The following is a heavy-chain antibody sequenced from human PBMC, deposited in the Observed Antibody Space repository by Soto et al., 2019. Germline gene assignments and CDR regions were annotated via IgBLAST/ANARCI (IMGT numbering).Heavy chain of an antibody. CDR1: GFTFNIYA. Sequence: GSLRLSCAASGFTFNIYAMTWVRQAPGKGLEWVSTTGATGRTTYYADSVKGRFTVSRDNSKNTLDLQMSNLRAEDTAVYYCATVHNTSRSFDYWGQGTLVTVSS. D-gene: IGHD1-20*01. CDR3: ATVHNTSRSFDY. V-gene: IGHV3-23*01. J-gene: IGHJ4*02. CDR2: TGATGRTT.